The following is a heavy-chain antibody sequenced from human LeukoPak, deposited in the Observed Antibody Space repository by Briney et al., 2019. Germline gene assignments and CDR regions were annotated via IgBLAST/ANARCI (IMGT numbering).Heavy chain of an antibody. Sequence: SVKVSCKASGYTFTAYYIHWVRHAPGQGLEGMGWINPDSCGTKSAQKFQGRVTITRDTSITTAYMELSRLRSDETGVYYCARGYYDSSDYEYFQHWGQGTLVTVSS. CDR3: ARGYYDSSDYEYFQH. D-gene: IGHD3-22*01. J-gene: IGHJ1*01. CDR1: GYTFTAYY. V-gene: IGHV1-2*02. CDR2: INPDSCGT.